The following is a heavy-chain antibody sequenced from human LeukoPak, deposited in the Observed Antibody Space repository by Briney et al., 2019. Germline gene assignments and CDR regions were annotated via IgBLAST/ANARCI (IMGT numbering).Heavy chain of an antibody. CDR1: GGXISSSSYY. CDR3: ASARTSSRSWFTFDY. Sequence: SETLSLTCTVSGGXISSSSYYWGWIRQPPGKGLEWLGSIYYSGSTYYNPSLKSRVTISVDTSKNQLSLKLSSVTAADTAVYYCASARTSSRSWFTFDYWGQGILVTVSS. J-gene: IGHJ4*02. D-gene: IGHD6-13*01. V-gene: IGHV4-39*01. CDR2: IYYSGST.